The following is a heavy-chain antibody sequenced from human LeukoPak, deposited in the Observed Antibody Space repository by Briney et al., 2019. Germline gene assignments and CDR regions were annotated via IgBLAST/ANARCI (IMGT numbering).Heavy chain of an antibody. Sequence: GGSLRLSCVDTGFVSLRQYTHWGRQRPGKGLEWVSRIGTGGDGYYEDSVKGRFTISREKATSSLYLQMNALRGDDTAVYFCTRDGAATDADALDMRGQGAMLIVSS. CDR1: GFVSLRQY. D-gene: IGHD6-25*01. V-gene: IGHV3-13*01. CDR3: TRDGAATDADALDM. CDR2: IGTGGDG. J-gene: IGHJ3*02.